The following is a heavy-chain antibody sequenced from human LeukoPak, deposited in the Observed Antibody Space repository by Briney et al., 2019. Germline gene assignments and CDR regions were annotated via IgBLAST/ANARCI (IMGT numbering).Heavy chain of an antibody. J-gene: IGHJ4*02. Sequence: PSETLSLTCTVSGGSISSSSYYWGWIRQPPGKGLEWIGSIYYSGSNYYNPSLKSRVTISVDTSKNQFSLKLSSVTAADTAVYYCATGLDYFDYWGQGTLVTVSS. D-gene: IGHD6-19*01. CDR2: IYYSGSN. V-gene: IGHV4-39*01. CDR3: ATGLDYFDY. CDR1: GGSISSSSYY.